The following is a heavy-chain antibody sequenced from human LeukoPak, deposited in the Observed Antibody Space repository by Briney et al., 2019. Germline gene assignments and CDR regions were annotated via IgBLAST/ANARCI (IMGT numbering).Heavy chain of an antibody. CDR1: EFTFSTYA. D-gene: IGHD6-19*01. CDR3: AAALAIAVGGTTPGDY. V-gene: IGHV3-21*06. Sequence: PGGSLRLSCAASEFTFSTYAMHWVRQAPGKGLEWVSSITSSSDIFYADSVKGRFTISRDNAKNSLYLKMNSLRVEDTAVYYCAAALAIAVGGTTPGDYWGQGTLVTVSS. J-gene: IGHJ4*02. CDR2: ITSSSDI.